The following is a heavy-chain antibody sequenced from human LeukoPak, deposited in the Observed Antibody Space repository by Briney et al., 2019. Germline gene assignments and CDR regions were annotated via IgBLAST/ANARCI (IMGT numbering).Heavy chain of an antibody. Sequence: PGGSLRLSCAAYGFSFSTYGMHWVRQAPGKRLESVAVIWYDGSHQYYADSVKGRFTISRDMSNNTLYLQMNNLRVDDTALYYCARDLGLRYGSGAYSFDPWGQGTQVIVSS. D-gene: IGHD3-10*01. CDR2: IWYDGSHQ. V-gene: IGHV3-33*08. J-gene: IGHJ5*02. CDR3: ARDLGLRYGSGAYSFDP. CDR1: GFSFSTYG.